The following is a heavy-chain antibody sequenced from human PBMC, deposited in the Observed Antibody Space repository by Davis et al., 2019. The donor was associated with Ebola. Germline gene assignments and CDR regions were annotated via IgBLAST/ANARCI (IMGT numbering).Heavy chain of an antibody. CDR2: INAGNGNT. D-gene: IGHD3-10*01. J-gene: IGHJ5*02. CDR3: ARGITMVRSASWFDP. V-gene: IGHV1-3*01. CDR1: GYTFTSYA. Sequence: AASVKVSCKASGYTFTSYAMHWVRQAPGQRLEWMGWINAGNGNTKYSQKLQGRVTMTTDTSTSTAYMELRSLRSDDTAVYYCARGITMVRSASWFDPWGQGTLVTVSS.